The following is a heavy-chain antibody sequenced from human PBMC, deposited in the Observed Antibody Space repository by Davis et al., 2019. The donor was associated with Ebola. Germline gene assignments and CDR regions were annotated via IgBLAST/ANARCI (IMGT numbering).Heavy chain of an antibody. CDR1: GYTFTSYG. Sequence: AASVKVSCKASGYTFTSYGISWVRQAPGQGLEWMGWISAYNGNTNYAQKFQGRVTITRDTSASTAYMELSSLRSEDTAVYYCARDRGIAARLHWFDPWGQGTLVSVSS. CDR2: ISAYNGNT. V-gene: IGHV1-18*01. D-gene: IGHD6-6*01. CDR3: ARDRGIAARLHWFDP. J-gene: IGHJ5*02.